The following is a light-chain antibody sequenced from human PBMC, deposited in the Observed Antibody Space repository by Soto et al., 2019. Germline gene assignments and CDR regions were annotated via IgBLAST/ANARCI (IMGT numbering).Light chain of an antibody. CDR2: EGS. CDR1: SSDVGGYNV. CDR3: CSYAGSATYV. J-gene: IGLJ1*01. V-gene: IGLV2-23*01. Sequence: QSVLTQPASVSGSPGQSITISCTGTSSDVGGYNVVSWYQHHPGKAPKLRIYEGSERPSGVSSRFSGSKSGNTASLTISGLQAEDEADYYCCSYAGSATYVFGTGTKLTVL.